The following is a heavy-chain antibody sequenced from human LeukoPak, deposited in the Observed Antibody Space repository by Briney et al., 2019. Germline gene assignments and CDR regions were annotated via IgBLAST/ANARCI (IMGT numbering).Heavy chain of an antibody. Sequence: GGSLRLSCAVSGITLSNYGMSWVRLAPGKGLEWVAGISDSGGRTNYADSVKGRFTISRDNSKNTLYLQMNSLRAEDTAVYFCAKRGVVIRVILVGYHKEAYYFDSWGQGALVTVSS. CDR3: AKRGVVIRVILVGYHKEAYYFDS. J-gene: IGHJ4*02. V-gene: IGHV3-23*01. CDR2: ISDSGGRT. D-gene: IGHD3-22*01. CDR1: GITLSNYG.